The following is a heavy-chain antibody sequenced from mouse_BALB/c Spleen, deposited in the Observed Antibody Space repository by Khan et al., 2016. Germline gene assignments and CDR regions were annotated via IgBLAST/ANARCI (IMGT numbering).Heavy chain of an antibody. CDR2: IHYSGST. V-gene: IGHV3-1*02. CDR3: ARDPPLAY. CDR1: GYSITSGYS. J-gene: IGHJ3*01. Sequence: EVQLQESGPDLVKPSQSLSFTCTVTGYSITSGYSWHWIRQFPGNKLEWMGYIHYSGSTNYNPYLQSRISITRDTSTNQFFLQLNSVTTEETATYYGARDPPLAYWGQGTLLTVSA.